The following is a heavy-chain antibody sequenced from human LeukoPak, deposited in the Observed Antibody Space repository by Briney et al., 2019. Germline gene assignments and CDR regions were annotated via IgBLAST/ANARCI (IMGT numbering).Heavy chain of an antibody. J-gene: IGHJ3*02. D-gene: IGHD3-22*01. Sequence: GGSLRLSCAASGFTFSSYSMNWVRQAPGKGLEWVSYISSSSSTIYYADSVKGRFTISRDNAKDSLYLQMNSLRAEDTAVYYCARLSAGTMIVVGGDAFYIWGQGTMVTVSS. CDR3: ARLSAGTMIVVGGDAFYI. CDR2: ISSSSSTI. CDR1: GFTFSSYS. V-gene: IGHV3-48*01.